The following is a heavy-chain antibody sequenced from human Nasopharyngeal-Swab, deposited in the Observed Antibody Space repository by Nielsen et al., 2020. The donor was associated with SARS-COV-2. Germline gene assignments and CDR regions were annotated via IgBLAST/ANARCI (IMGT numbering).Heavy chain of an antibody. D-gene: IGHD2-21*02. V-gene: IGHV4-59*01. Sequence: SETLSLTCTVSGGSMNDNYFSCLRQPSGKGLEWIGYIYSSGTTNYTPSFKSRVTMSVDTSKNQFSLKLSSVTAADTAVYYCVRERYGDSFFEYWDQGTRVTVSS. J-gene: IGHJ4*02. CDR2: IYSSGTT. CDR3: VRERYGDSFFEY. CDR1: GGSMNDNY.